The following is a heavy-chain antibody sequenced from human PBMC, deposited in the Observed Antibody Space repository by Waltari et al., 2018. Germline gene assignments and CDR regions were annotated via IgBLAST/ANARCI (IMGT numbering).Heavy chain of an antibody. CDR2: IRSKAYGGTT. D-gene: IGHD5-12*01. V-gene: IGHV3-49*04. Sequence: EVQLVESGGGLVQPGRSLRLSCTASGFTFGDYAMSWVRQAPWKGLEWVGFIRSKAYGGTTEYAASVKGRFTISRDDSKSIAYLQMNSLKTEDTAVYYCTREAVEMATNMDVWGQGTTVTVSS. CDR1: GFTFGDYA. CDR3: TREAVEMATNMDV. J-gene: IGHJ6*02.